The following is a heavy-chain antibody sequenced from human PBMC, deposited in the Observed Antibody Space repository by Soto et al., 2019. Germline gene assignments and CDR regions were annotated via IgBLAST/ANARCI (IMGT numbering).Heavy chain of an antibody. V-gene: IGHV3-23*01. D-gene: IGHD5-12*01. J-gene: IGHJ6*02. Sequence: GGSLRLSCAASGFTFSTYAMAWVRKAPGKGLEWVSGVSASGLNTDYADPVKGRFYISRDNAKNSLYLQMNSLRAEDRAVYYSAITRRDGYNIYYYYYGMDVWGQGTTVTVSS. CDR2: VSASGLNT. CDR1: GFTFSTYA. CDR3: AITRRDGYNIYYYYYGMDV.